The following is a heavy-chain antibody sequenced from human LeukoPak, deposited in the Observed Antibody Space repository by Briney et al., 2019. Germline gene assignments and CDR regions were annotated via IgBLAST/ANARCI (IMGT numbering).Heavy chain of an antibody. J-gene: IGHJ4*02. CDR1: GFTFSTFG. Sequence: GRSLRLSCAASGFTFSTFGMHWVRQAPGKGLEWVAVISYDGSNKYYADSVKGRFTISRDNSKNTLYLQMNSLRAEDTAVYYCAANGESADWHWNYWGQGTLVTVSS. V-gene: IGHV3-33*05. D-gene: IGHD3-9*01. CDR3: AANGESADWHWNY. CDR2: ISYDGSNK.